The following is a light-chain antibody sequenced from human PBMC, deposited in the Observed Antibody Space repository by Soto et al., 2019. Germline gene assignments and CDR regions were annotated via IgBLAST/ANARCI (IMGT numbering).Light chain of an antibody. Sequence: ILMTQSPATLSLSPGERVTFSCMAIQGIRNHLAWYQHRPGQAPRLLISYASARATGFPARFSGSGSGTEFTLTISSLQSEDFALYYCQHYNNWTPAWTVGQVTQVEIK. V-gene: IGKV3-15*01. CDR3: QHYNNWTPAWT. CDR1: QGIRNH. CDR2: YAS. J-gene: IGKJ1*01.